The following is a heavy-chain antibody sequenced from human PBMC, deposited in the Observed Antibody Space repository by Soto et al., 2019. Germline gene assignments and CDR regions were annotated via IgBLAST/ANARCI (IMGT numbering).Heavy chain of an antibody. D-gene: IGHD3-3*01. Sequence: GGYLRLSCAASGFTFSIYAMSWVRQAPGKGLEWVSTISVSGGSTYYADSVKGRFTISRDNSKNTLYLQMNSLRAEDTALYFCVKDGLISIFGLVHDGLVIWGRGTMVTVSS. CDR3: VKDGLISIFGLVHDGLVI. V-gene: IGHV3-23*01. CDR2: ISVSGGST. CDR1: GFTFSIYA. J-gene: IGHJ3*02.